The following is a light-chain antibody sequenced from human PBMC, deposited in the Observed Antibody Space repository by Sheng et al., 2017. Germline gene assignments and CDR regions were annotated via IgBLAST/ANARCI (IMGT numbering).Light chain of an antibody. Sequence: DIQMTQSPSSLSASVGDRVTITCQASQDIRKYLNWYQHKPGKAPKLLIYDASNLETGVPSRFSGSRSGTDFSFTISSLQPEDIATYYCQQYDNPPYTFGQGTKLEIK. V-gene: IGKV1-33*01. J-gene: IGKJ2*01. CDR3: QQYDNPPYT. CDR2: DAS. CDR1: QDIRKY.